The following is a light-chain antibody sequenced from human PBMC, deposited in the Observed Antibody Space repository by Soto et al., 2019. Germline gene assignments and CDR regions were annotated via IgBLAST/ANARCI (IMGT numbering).Light chain of an antibody. Sequence: QSVLTQPASVSGSPGQSITISCTGTSSDVGRYSLVSWYQQHPGKAPKFMISEDHKRPSGVSNRFSGSKSGNTASLTISELQTEDEADYYCCSYAGSNTWVFGTGTKSPS. CDR2: EDH. CDR3: CSYAGSNTWV. V-gene: IGLV2-23*01. J-gene: IGLJ1*01. CDR1: SSDVGRYSL.